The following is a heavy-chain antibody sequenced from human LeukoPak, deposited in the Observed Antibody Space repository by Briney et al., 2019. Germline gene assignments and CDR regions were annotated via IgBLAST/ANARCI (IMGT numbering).Heavy chain of an antibody. CDR1: GGSISSSNYS. CDR2: VYYSGST. CDR3: ARVLNYYGSGSHDNPGWYFDL. Sequence: SETLSLTCSVSGGSISSSNYSWGWIRQPPGKGLEWIGSVYYSGSTYYNSSLKSRVSISVDTSKNQFSLRLNSVTAADTAVYYCARVLNYYGSGSHDNPGWYFDLWGRGTLVTVSS. V-gene: IGHV4-39*02. D-gene: IGHD3-10*01. J-gene: IGHJ2*01.